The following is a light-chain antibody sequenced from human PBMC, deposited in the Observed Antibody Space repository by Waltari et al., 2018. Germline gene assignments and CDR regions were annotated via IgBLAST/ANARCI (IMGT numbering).Light chain of an antibody. V-gene: IGKV1-5*03. J-gene: IGKJ4*01. Sequence: DIQMTQSPSTLSASVGDRVPITCRASQSISSWLAWYQQKPGKAPKLLIYKASSLESGVPSRFSGSGSGTEFTLTISSLQPDDFATYYCQQYNSYSSLTFGGGTKVEIK. CDR1: QSISSW. CDR3: QQYNSYSSLT. CDR2: KAS.